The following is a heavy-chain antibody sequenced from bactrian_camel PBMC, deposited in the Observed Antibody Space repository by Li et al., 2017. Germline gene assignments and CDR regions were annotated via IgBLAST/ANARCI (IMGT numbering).Heavy chain of an antibody. CDR2: IVSGGGTT. V-gene: IGHV3S25*01. CDR1: GFTFGSYW. Sequence: QLVESGGDLVQPGGSLRLSCAAAGFTFGSYWMYWVRQAPGKGLEWVSAIVSGGGTTYYADSMKGRFTMSRDNAKNTVNLRMNDLKPEDTAKYYCAGTGYRDSSICHDFHFKYWGQGTQVTVS. J-gene: IGHJ4*01. D-gene: IGHD5*01. CDR3: AGTGYRDSSICHDFHFKY.